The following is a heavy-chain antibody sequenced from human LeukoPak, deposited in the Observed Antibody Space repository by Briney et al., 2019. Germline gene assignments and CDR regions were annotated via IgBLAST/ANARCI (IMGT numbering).Heavy chain of an antibody. J-gene: IGHJ4*02. CDR1: GFTFSSYS. CDR3: VSRQKEGTGY. V-gene: IGHV3-48*04. Sequence: GGSLRLSCAASGFTFSSYSMNWVRQAPGRGLEWISYISSNSSKMYYADSMKGRFTISRDNAKNSLYLQMNSLRVEDTAVYFCVSRQKEGTGYRGQGTLVTVSS. CDR2: ISSNSSKM. D-gene: IGHD3/OR15-3a*01.